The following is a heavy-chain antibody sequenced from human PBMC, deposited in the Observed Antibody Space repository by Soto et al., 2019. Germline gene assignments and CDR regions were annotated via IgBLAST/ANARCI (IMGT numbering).Heavy chain of an antibody. CDR2: IYYSGST. CDR3: ARYDAESGSNKLDP. Sequence: QVQLQESGPRLVKPSETLSVTCTVSGGSVSSRSHFWSWIRQPPGGGLQWIGYIYYSGSTNYNPSLKSRATLSVDTSRNQFSLRLTSVTAADTAVYYCARYDAESGSNKLDPWGQGTLVTVSS. V-gene: IGHV4-61*01. CDR1: GGSVSSRSHF. D-gene: IGHD5-12*01. J-gene: IGHJ5*02.